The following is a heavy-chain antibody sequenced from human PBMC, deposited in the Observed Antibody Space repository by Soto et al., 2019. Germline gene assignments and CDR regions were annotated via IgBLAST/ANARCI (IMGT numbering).Heavy chain of an antibody. D-gene: IGHD3-3*01. CDR3: ARELTQDYDFWSGFRNYYFDY. CDR2: IKQDGSEK. J-gene: IGHJ4*02. CDR1: GFPLSSYW. V-gene: IGHV3-7*05. Sequence: GGSLKPSCAASGFPLSSYWVSWGRPAPRKGVGGVANIKQDGSEKYYVDSVKGRFTISRDNAKNSLYLQMNSLRAEDTAVYYCARELTQDYDFWSGFRNYYFDYWGQGTLVTVSS.